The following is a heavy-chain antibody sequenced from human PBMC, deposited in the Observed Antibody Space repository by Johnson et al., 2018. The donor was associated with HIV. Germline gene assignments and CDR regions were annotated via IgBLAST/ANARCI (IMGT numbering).Heavy chain of an antibody. CDR3: AKDMGAVTIDAFDI. CDR1: GFTFDDYA. CDR2: ISWNSGSI. J-gene: IGHJ3*02. D-gene: IGHD4-17*01. V-gene: IGHV3-9*01. Sequence: EVQLVESGGGLVQPGRSLRLSCVASGFTFDDYAMHWVRQAPGKGLEWVSGISWNSGSIGYADSVKGRVTISRDNAKNSLYLQMNSLRAEDTALYYCAKDMGAVTIDAFDIWGQGTMVTVSS.